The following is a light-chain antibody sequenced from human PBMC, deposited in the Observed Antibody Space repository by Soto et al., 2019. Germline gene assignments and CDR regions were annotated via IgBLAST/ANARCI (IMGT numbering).Light chain of an antibody. CDR2: AAS. CDR3: QQYYSYPLT. J-gene: IGKJ4*01. V-gene: IGKV1-8*01. Sequence: AIRMTQSPSSFSASTGDRVTITCRASQGISSYLAWYQQKPAKAPKLLIYAASTLQSGVPSRFSGSGSGTDFTLTSSCLQAEDFATYYCQQYYSYPLTFGGGTKVEIK. CDR1: QGISSY.